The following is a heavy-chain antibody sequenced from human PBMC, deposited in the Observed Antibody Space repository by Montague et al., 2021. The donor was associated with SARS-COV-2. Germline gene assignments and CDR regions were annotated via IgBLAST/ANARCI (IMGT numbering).Heavy chain of an antibody. CDR3: ARSTVGTSHFDY. Sequence: SETLSLTCTVSGGSIFSNSFYWGWIRQSPGQGLERIGNVLSSGSTFYNPSLRSRVTMSEDMSKNQFSLKLVSVTAADTAVYYCARSTVGTSHFDYWGQGTLVTVSS. V-gene: IGHV4-39*01. CDR1: GGSIFSNSFY. D-gene: IGHD1-26*01. J-gene: IGHJ4*02. CDR2: VLSSGST.